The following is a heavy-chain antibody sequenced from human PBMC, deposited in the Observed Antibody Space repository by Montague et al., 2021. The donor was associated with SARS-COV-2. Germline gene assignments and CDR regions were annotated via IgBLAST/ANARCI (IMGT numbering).Heavy chain of an antibody. Sequence: TLSLTCTVSGGSISSGGYYWSWIRRHPGKGLEWIGYIYYSGSTYYNPSLKRRVTISVDTSKNQFSLKLSSVTAADTAVYYCARDVGSYSSSWFDYWGQGTLVIVSS. D-gene: IGHD6-13*01. V-gene: IGHV4-31*03. CDR2: IYYSGST. CDR1: GGSISSGGYY. J-gene: IGHJ5*01. CDR3: ARDVGSYSSSWFDY.